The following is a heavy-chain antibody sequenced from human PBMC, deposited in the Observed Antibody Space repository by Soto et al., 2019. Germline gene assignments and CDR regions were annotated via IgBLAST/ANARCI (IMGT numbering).Heavy chain of an antibody. D-gene: IGHD2-2*01. CDR3: ARGPPRITKNWFDP. J-gene: IGHJ5*02. CDR1: GYTFSIYA. V-gene: IGHV1-3*01. CDR2: INAGNGNT. Sequence: ASVKVSCKASGYTFSIYAIHWVRQAPGQRLEWMGWINAGNGNTKYSQKFQGRVTITRDTSASTAYMELSSLRSEDTAVYYCARGPPRITKNWFDPWGQGTLVTVSS.